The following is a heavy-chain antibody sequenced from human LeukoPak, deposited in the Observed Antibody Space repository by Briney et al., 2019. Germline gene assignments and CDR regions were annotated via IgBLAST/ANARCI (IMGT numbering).Heavy chain of an antibody. CDR3: AKRGESGSSKRPPDY. CDR1: GFTFSSYG. J-gene: IGHJ4*02. V-gene: IGHV3-30*18. D-gene: IGHD1-26*01. Sequence: GGSLRLSCAASGFTFSSYGMHWVRQAPGKGLEWVAVISSDGSNNYYADSVKGRFTISRDNSKNMLYLQMNSLRAEDTAVYYCAKRGESGSSKRPPDYWGQGTLVTVSS. CDR2: ISSDGSNN.